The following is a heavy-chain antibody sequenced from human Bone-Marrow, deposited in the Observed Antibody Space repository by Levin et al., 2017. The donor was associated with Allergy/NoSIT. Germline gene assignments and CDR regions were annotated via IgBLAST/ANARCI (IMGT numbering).Heavy chain of an antibody. Sequence: SETLSLTCTVSGESIATGGHYWSWIRQHPGKGLEWIGYSYHSGSTNYNPSLKSRVTISRDTSKNQFSLELSSVTAADTAVYYCARISNDAFDTWGQGTMVAVSS. CDR3: ARISNDAFDT. CDR2: SYHSGST. CDR1: GESIATGGHY. D-gene: IGHD2/OR15-2a*01. J-gene: IGHJ3*02. V-gene: IGHV4-31*03.